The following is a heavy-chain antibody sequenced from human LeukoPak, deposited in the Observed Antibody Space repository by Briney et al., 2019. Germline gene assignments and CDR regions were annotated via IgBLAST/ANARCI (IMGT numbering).Heavy chain of an antibody. Sequence: PSETLSLTCAVSGGSFSSSNWWSWVRQPPGKGLEWIGEIYHSGSSNYNPSLKSRVTISVDKSKNQFSLKLSSVTAADTAVYYCARGIAVAGTGLTHFDYWGQGTLVTVSS. V-gene: IGHV4-4*02. J-gene: IGHJ4*02. CDR2: IYHSGSS. CDR1: GGSFSSSNW. D-gene: IGHD6-19*01. CDR3: ARGIAVAGTGLTHFDY.